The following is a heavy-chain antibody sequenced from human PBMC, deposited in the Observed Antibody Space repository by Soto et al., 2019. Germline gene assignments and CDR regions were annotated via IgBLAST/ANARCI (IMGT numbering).Heavy chain of an antibody. CDR1: GGTFSSYA. J-gene: IGHJ6*02. CDR3: AKHYDNWDYYCGMDV. V-gene: IGHV1-69*12. D-gene: IGHD3-22*01. CDR2: IIPIFGTA. Sequence: QVQLVQSGAEVKKPGSSVKVSCKASGGTFSSYAISWVRQAPGQGLEWMGGIIPIFGTADYAQKFQGRVTXAADESTSTAYMELSSLRSEDTAVYYCAKHYDNWDYYCGMDVWGQGTTVTVSS.